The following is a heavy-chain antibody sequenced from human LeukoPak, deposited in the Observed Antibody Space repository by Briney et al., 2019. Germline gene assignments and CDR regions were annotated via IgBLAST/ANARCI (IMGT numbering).Heavy chain of an antibody. CDR1: GFTFSSYS. CDR3: ARGLGAPGPWFDP. Sequence: GGSLRLSCAASGFTFSSYSMNWVRQAPGKGLEWVSSISSSSSYIYYADSVKGRFTISRDNAKNSLYLQINSLRAEDTAVYYCARGLGAPGPWFDPWGQGTLVTVSS. V-gene: IGHV3-21*01. D-gene: IGHD3-16*01. CDR2: ISSSSSYI. J-gene: IGHJ5*02.